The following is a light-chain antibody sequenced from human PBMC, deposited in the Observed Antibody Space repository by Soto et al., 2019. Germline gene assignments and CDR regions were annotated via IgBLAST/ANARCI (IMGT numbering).Light chain of an antibody. CDR3: LQYQSYWT. J-gene: IGKJ1*01. Sequence: EIVLTQSPGTLSLSPGERATLSCRASQSVSSSYLAWYQQKPGQAPRLLIYGASSRATGIPDRFSGSGSGTDFTLTISRLEPEDFAVYYCLQYQSYWTFGQGTKVEVK. CDR1: QSVSSSY. CDR2: GAS. V-gene: IGKV3-20*01.